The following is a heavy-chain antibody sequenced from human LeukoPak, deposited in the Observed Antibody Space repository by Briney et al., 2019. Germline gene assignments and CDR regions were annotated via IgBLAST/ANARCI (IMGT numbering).Heavy chain of an antibody. CDR3: ARSIKVGAPYFDY. D-gene: IGHD1-26*01. J-gene: IGHJ4*02. V-gene: IGHV3-30-3*01. CDR2: ISYDGSNK. CDR1: GFTFSSYA. Sequence: GGSLRLSCAASGFTFSSYAMHWVRQAPGKGLEWVAVISYDGSNKYYADSVKGRFTISRDNSKNTLYLQMNSLRAEDTAVYYCARSIKVGAPYFDYWGQGTLVTVSS.